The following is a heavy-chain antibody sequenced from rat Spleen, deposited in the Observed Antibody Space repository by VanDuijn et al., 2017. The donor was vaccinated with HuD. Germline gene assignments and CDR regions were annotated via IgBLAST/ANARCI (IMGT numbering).Heavy chain of an antibody. CDR1: GFTFSDYN. Sequence: EVQLVESGGGLVQPGRSLKLSCAASGFTFSDYNMAWVRQAPTKGLEWVASVSPSGGHTSYPDSVRGRFTISRDNAENTVYLQMNSLRSEDTATYYCAVSGYGYWGQGVMVTVSS. V-gene: IGHV5-25*01. D-gene: IGHD4-3*01. J-gene: IGHJ2*01. CDR2: VSPSGGHT. CDR3: AVSGYGY.